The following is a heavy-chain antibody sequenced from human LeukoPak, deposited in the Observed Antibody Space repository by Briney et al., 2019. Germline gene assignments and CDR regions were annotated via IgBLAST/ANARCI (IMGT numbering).Heavy chain of an antibody. Sequence: PGGSLRLSCAASGFTFSSSWMTWVRQAPGKGLEWLANIKGDGSDKNYVDSVKGRFTISRDNAKNSLFLQMNSLRAEDTAVYYCARRAYDSYYYMDVWGKGTTVTVSS. CDR1: GFTFSSSW. V-gene: IGHV3-7*01. CDR2: IKGDGSDK. D-gene: IGHD3-22*01. CDR3: ARRAYDSYYYMDV. J-gene: IGHJ6*03.